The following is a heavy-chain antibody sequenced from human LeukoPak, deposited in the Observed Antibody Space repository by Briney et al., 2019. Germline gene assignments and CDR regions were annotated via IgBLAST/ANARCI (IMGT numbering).Heavy chain of an antibody. CDR1: GFTFDDYA. CDR3: ARATGDVLYYDFWSGYFGLDY. V-gene: IGHV4-30-2*01. CDR2: IYHSGST. J-gene: IGHJ4*02. D-gene: IGHD3-3*01. Sequence: LRLSCAASGFTFDDYAMHWVRQPPGKGLEWIGYIYHSGSTYYNPSLKSRVTISVDRSKNQFSLKLSSVTAADTAVYYCARATGDVLYYDFWSGYFGLDYWGQGTLVTVSS.